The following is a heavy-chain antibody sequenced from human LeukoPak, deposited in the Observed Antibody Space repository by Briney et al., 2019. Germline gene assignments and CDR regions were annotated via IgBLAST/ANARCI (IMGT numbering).Heavy chain of an antibody. CDR2: IIPIFGTA. D-gene: IGHD3-22*01. J-gene: IGHJ4*02. Sequence: VASVKVSCKASGYTFTSYAISWVRQAPGQGLEWMGGIIPIFGTANYAQKFQGRVTITADESTSTAYMELSSLRSEDTAVYHCASRSYDSSGYYLHNYFDYWGQGTLVTVSS. V-gene: IGHV1-69*13. CDR3: ASRSYDSSGYYLHNYFDY. CDR1: GYTFTSYA.